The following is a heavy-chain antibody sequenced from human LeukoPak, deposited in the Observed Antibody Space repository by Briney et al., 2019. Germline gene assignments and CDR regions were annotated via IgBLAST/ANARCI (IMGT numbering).Heavy chain of an antibody. CDR1: GASISSYY. Sequence: SETLSLTCTVSGASISSYYWIWIRQPQGKGLEWIGYIYHSGSTYYNPSLKSRVTISVDRSKNQFSLKLSSVTAADTAVYYCARAGGYCSGGSCYTPLSHWGQGTLVTVSS. D-gene: IGHD2-15*01. CDR3: ARAGGYCSGGSCYTPLSH. CDR2: IYHSGST. J-gene: IGHJ4*02. V-gene: IGHV4-59*12.